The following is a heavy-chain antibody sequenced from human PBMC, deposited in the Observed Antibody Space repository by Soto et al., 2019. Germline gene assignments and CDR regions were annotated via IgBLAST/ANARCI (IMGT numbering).Heavy chain of an antibody. J-gene: IGHJ6*02. CDR1: GFTFSSYG. D-gene: IGHD2-2*01. Sequence: QVQLVESGGGVVQPGRSLRLSCAASGFTFSSYGMHWVRQAPGKGLEWVAGIWYDGSNKYYADYVKGRFTISGDNAKNTLSLEMNGLRSEATSVYYCARVGCGSTSWKGSYYYYGFDVWGQGTTVAVSS. CDR2: IWYDGSNK. CDR3: ARVGCGSTSWKGSYYYYGFDV. V-gene: IGHV3-33*01.